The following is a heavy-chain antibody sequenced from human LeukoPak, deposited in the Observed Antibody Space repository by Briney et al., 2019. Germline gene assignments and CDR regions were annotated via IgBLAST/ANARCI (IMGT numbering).Heavy chain of an antibody. CDR1: GYTFTGYY. CDR3: ARTYSSGWYNWFDP. D-gene: IGHD6-19*01. J-gene: IGHJ5*02. CDR2: INPNSGGT. V-gene: IGHV1-2*04. Sequence: GASVKVSCKASGYTFTGYYMHWVRQAPGQGLEWMGWINPNSGGTNYAQKFQGWVTMTRDTSISTAYMELSRLRSDDTAVYYCARTYSSGWYNWFDPWGQGTLVTVSS.